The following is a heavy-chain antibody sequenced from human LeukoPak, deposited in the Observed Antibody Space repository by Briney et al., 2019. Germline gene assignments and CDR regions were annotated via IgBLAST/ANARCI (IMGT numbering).Heavy chain of an antibody. CDR1: GFIFTNYA. CDR2: IIGSSGST. J-gene: IGHJ4*02. Sequence: GGSLRLSCAVSGFIFTNYAMSWVRQAPGKGLEWVSVIIGSSGSTFYADSVKSRFTISRDKSKNTLYLQMNSLRAEDTAVYYCAKGGYDYVEMGYFDYWGQGTLVTVSS. V-gene: IGHV3-23*01. D-gene: IGHD5-12*01. CDR3: AKGGYDYVEMGYFDY.